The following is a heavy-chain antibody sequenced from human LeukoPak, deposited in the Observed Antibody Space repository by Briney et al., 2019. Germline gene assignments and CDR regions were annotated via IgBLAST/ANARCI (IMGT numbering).Heavy chain of an antibody. CDR3: AKDTSYYDSSGYPTSAFDI. V-gene: IGHV3-23*01. Sequence: GGSLRLSCAASGFTFSSCAMSWVRQAPGKGLEWVSAISGSGGSTYYADSVKGRFTISRDNSKSTLYLQMNSLRAEDTAVYYCAKDTSYYDSSGYPTSAFDIWGQGTMVTVSS. CDR2: ISGSGGST. J-gene: IGHJ3*02. CDR1: GFTFSSCA. D-gene: IGHD3-22*01.